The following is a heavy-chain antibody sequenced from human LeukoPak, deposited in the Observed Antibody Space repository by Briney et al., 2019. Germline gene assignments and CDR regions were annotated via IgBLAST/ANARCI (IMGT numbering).Heavy chain of an antibody. V-gene: IGHV1-69*13. CDR2: IIPIFGTA. CDR3: ARDRKTISQYHYYYMDV. Sequence: SVKVSCKASGGTFSSYAISWVRQAPGQGLEWMGGIIPIFGTANYAQKFQGRVTITANESRSTAYMEVSSLRSEDTAVYYCARDRKTISQYHYYYMDVWGKGTTVTVSS. D-gene: IGHD3-3*01. J-gene: IGHJ6*03. CDR1: GGTFSSYA.